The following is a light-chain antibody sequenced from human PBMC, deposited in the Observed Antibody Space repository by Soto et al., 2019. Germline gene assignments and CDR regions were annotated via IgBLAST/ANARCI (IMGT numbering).Light chain of an antibody. CDR2: SNN. V-gene: IGLV1-44*01. CDR3: AARDDSLNGYV. CDR1: SSNIGSKT. J-gene: IGLJ1*01. Sequence: QSVLTQPPSTSGTPGQRVTISCSGSSSNIGSKTVNWYQHLPGTAPKLLIYSNNQRPSGVPERFSGSKYGTSASLAVSGLQSEYEADYYCAARDDSLNGYVFGTGTKLTVL.